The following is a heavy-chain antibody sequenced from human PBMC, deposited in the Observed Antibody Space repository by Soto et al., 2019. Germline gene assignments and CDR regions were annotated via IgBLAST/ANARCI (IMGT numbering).Heavy chain of an antibody. J-gene: IGHJ6*02. V-gene: IGHV3-23*01. CDR2: ISGSGGNA. Sequence: GSLRLSCAASGFTFSSYAMSWVRQAPGKGLEWVSTISGSGGNAYYADSVKGRFSISRDNSKNTLRLQMNSLRADDTAVYYCAKDGASGSYPPYYYFGMDVWGQGTTVTV. CDR1: GFTFSSYA. CDR3: AKDGASGSYPPYYYFGMDV. D-gene: IGHD1-26*01.